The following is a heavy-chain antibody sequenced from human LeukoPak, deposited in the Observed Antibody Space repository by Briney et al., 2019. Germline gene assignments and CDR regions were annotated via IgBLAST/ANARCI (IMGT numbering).Heavy chain of an antibody. V-gene: IGHV4-39*07. D-gene: IGHD3-22*01. Sequence: PSETLSLTCTVSGGSISSRGYYWGWIRQPPGKGLEWIGSMYYSGSTYYNPSLKSRVTISVDTSKNHFSLKLSSVTAADTAVYYCARDGDYYDGGHAFDIWGQGTMVTVSS. J-gene: IGHJ3*02. CDR1: GGSISSRGYY. CDR3: ARDGDYYDGGHAFDI. CDR2: MYYSGST.